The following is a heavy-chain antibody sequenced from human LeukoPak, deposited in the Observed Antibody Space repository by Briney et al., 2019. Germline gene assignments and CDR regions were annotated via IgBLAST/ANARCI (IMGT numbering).Heavy chain of an antibody. J-gene: IGHJ4*02. CDR2: IKQDGSVK. CDR1: GFTFSSYW. D-gene: IGHD3-10*01. CDR3: ARESRWGDYYGSGSYYIDY. Sequence: PGGSLRLSCAASGFTFSSYWMSWVRQAPGKGLEWVANIKQDGSVKYYVDSVKGRFTISRDNAKNSLYLQMNSLRAEDTAVYYCARESRWGDYYGSGSYYIDYWGQGTLVTVSS. V-gene: IGHV3-7*01.